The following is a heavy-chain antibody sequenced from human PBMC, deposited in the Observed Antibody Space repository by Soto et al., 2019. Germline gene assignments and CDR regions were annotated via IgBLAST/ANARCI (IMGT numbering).Heavy chain of an antibody. CDR1: GFTFSDYY. CDR2: ISSSSSYT. Sequence: PGGSLRLSCAASGFTFSDYYMSWIRQAPGKGLEWVSYISSSSSYTNYADSVKGRFTISRDNAKNSLYLQMNSLRAEDTAVYYCAKSIGGAGRPFDYWGQGTLVSVAS. D-gene: IGHD6-19*01. CDR3: AKSIGGAGRPFDY. J-gene: IGHJ4*02. V-gene: IGHV3-11*06.